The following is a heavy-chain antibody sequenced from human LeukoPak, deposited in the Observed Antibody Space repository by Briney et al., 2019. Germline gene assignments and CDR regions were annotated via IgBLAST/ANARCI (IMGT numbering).Heavy chain of an antibody. D-gene: IGHD3-3*01. CDR3: ARGEYDFWSGYFDY. CDR1: GFNFGIYG. V-gene: IGHV3-33*01. Sequence: GGSLRLSCAASGFNFGIYGMHWVRQAPGKGLEWVAVMWDDGTNEHYVESVKCRFTISRDNGKRTLYLQMDSLRVEDTAVYYCARGEYDFWSGYFDYWGQGTLVTVSS. J-gene: IGHJ4*02. CDR2: MWDDGTNE.